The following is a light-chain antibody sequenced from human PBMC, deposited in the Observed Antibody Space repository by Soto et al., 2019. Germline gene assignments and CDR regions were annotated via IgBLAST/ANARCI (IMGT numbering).Light chain of an antibody. Sequence: EIVMTQSQATLSVSPGERATLSCRASQSVSRNLAWYQQKPGQAPRLLIYGASTRATGIPTRFSGSGSGTECTLTISSLQSEDLAVYYCQQYNNWPPMAFGQGTNVEIK. J-gene: IGKJ1*01. V-gene: IGKV3-15*01. CDR2: GAS. CDR1: QSVSRN. CDR3: QQYNNWPPMA.